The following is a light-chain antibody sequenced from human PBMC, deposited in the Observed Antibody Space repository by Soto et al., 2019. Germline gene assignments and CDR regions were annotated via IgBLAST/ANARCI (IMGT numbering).Light chain of an antibody. Sequence: DIQMTQSPSSVSASVGDRVIITCRASQDISRWLAWYQQKPGRAPQLLIYATSNLQSGVPSRFSGSGSGTDFTLTISNLHPDDFATNYCQQANTFPHTLGEGTRVEIK. J-gene: IGKJ1*01. CDR3: QQANTFPHT. V-gene: IGKV1-12*01. CDR1: QDISRW. CDR2: ATS.